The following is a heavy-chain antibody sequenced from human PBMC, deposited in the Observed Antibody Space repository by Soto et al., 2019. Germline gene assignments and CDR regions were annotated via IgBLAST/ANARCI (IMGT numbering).Heavy chain of an antibody. V-gene: IGHV3-23*01. J-gene: IGHJ4*02. CDR3: AKFPIYCSGGSCSTLLDY. CDR2: ISGSGGST. Sequence: EVQLLESGGGLEQPGGSLRLSCAASGFTFSSYAMSWVRQAPGKGLEWVSAISGSGGSTYYADSVKGRFTISRDNSKNTLYLQMNSLRAEDTAVYYCAKFPIYCSGGSCSTLLDYWGQGTLVTVSS. CDR1: GFTFSSYA. D-gene: IGHD2-15*01.